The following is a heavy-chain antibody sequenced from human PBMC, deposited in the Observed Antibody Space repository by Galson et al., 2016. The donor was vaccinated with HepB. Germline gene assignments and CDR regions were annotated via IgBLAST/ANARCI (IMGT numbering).Heavy chain of an antibody. CDR2: IIPIFGTT. D-gene: IGHD3-10*01. V-gene: IGHV1-69*13. CDR3: ARAPHFTLIRGRNYYYGLDV. CDR1: GGTLTTYA. Sequence: SVKVSCKASGGTLTTYAISWVRQAPGQGLEWMGGIIPIFGTTNYAQNLQGRVTINADDSTSTAYMELSSLRSEDTAVYYCARAPHFTLIRGRNYYYGLDVWGQGTTVTVSS. J-gene: IGHJ6*02.